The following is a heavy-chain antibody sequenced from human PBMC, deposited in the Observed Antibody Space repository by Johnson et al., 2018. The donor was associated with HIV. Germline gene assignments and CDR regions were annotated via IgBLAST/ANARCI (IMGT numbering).Heavy chain of an antibody. CDR2: IRYDGDIT. Sequence: QVQLVESGGGVVRPGGSLRLSCAASGFTFSNYGMHWVRQAPGKGLEWVAFIRYDGDITYYVDSVKGRFTISRDNSKNTLYLQMNSLRAEDTAVYYCAREGAWEPPLDAIDIWGQVTMVTVSS. CDR1: GFTFSNYG. D-gene: IGHD1-26*01. J-gene: IGHJ3*02. CDR3: AREGAWEPPLDAIDI. V-gene: IGHV3-30*02.